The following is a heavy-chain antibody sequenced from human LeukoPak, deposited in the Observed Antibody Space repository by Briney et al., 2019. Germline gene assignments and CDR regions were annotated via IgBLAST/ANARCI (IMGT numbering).Heavy chain of an antibody. Sequence: ASVKVSCKASGYTFTSYAMHWVRQAPGQRLEWMGWINAGNGNTKYSQKFQGRVTITRDTSASTAYMELSSLGSEDTAVYYCARAHIVVVPAAPFDPWGQGTLVTVSS. D-gene: IGHD2-2*01. V-gene: IGHV1-3*01. CDR2: INAGNGNT. CDR1: GYTFTSYA. CDR3: ARAHIVVVPAAPFDP. J-gene: IGHJ5*02.